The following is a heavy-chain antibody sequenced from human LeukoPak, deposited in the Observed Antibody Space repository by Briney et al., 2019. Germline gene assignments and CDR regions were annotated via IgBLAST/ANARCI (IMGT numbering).Heavy chain of an antibody. CDR2: ISGSGGST. Sequence: GGSLRLSCAASGFTFTSYAMSWVRQVSGKGLEWVSVISGSGGSTYYADSVKGRFTISRDNSKNTLYLQMNSLRAEDTAVYYCARAPISGDYVLAFDIWGQGTMVTVSS. V-gene: IGHV3-23*01. J-gene: IGHJ3*02. CDR3: ARAPISGDYVLAFDI. D-gene: IGHD4-17*01. CDR1: GFTFTSYA.